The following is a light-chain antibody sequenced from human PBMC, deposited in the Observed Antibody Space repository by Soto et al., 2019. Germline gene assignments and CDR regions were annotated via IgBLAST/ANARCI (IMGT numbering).Light chain of an antibody. Sequence: DIQMTQSPSSLSASVGDRVTITCRASQGISNYLAWYQQQAGKVPKHLIYVASTLQSGVPSRFSGSGSGTDFTLAISSLQPEDGATYYCQKYNSAPWTFGQGTKVEIK. J-gene: IGKJ1*01. CDR1: QGISNY. CDR2: VAS. V-gene: IGKV1-27*01. CDR3: QKYNSAPWT.